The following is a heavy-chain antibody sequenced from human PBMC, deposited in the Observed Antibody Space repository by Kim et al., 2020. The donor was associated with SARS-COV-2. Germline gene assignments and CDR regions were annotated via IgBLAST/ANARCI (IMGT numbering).Heavy chain of an antibody. J-gene: IGHJ6*02. CDR1: GFTFSSYS. Sequence: GGSLRLSCAASGFTFSSYSMNWVRQAPGKGLEWVSYISSSSSTIYYADSVKGRFTISRDNAKNSLYLQMNSLRAEDTAVYYCASFLSSDCSSTSCYPYYYGIDVWGQGTTVTVSS. CDR2: ISSSSSTI. D-gene: IGHD2-2*01. CDR3: ASFLSSDCSSTSCYPYYYGIDV. V-gene: IGHV3-48*04.